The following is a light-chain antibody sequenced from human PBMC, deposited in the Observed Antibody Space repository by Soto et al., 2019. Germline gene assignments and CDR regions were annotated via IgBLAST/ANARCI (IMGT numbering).Light chain of an antibody. CDR1: QSVTTY. J-gene: IGKJ5*01. CDR3: QQRSNCPPAIT. CDR2: DAS. V-gene: IGKV3-11*01. Sequence: EVLLTQSPATLSLSPGETATLFCRASQSVTTYLAWYQQKPGQPPRLLIYDASNRATGIPARFSGSGSGTDFTLTLSSLEPEDFAVYYCQQRSNCPPAITFAQGTRLEIK.